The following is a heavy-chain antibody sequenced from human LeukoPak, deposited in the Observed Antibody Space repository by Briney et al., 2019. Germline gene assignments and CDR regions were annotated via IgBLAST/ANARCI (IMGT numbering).Heavy chain of an antibody. CDR2: IYYSGST. D-gene: IGHD2-15*01. V-gene: IGHV4-59*01. CDR1: GGSISSYY. Sequence: SETLSLTCTVSGGSISSYYWSWIRQPPGKGLEWIGYIYYSGSTNYNPSLKSRVTISVDTSKNQFSLKLSSVTAADTAVYYCARDKGGGSLAAFDIWGQGTMVTVSS. J-gene: IGHJ3*02. CDR3: ARDKGGGSLAAFDI.